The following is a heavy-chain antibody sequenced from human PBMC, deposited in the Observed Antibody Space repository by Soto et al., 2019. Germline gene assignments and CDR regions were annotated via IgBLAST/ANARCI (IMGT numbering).Heavy chain of an antibody. CDR1: GFSLSTNGMC. D-gene: IGHD3-10*01. J-gene: IGHJ6*02. CDR2: IDWDDDK. CDR3: ARIRLYGSGSAYYYGMDV. Sequence: GPTLANPTQTLTLTCTFSGFSLSTNGMCVSWIRQPPGKALEWLALIDWDDDKYYSTSLKTRLTISKDTSKNQVVLTMTNMDPVDTATYYCARIRLYGSGSAYYYGMDVWGQGTTVTVSS. V-gene: IGHV2-70*01.